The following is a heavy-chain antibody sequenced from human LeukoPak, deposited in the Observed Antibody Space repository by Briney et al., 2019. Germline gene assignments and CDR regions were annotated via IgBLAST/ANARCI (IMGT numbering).Heavy chain of an antibody. CDR3: ARDDNYGIFVNVDY. V-gene: IGHV1-18*01. Sequence: ASVKVSCKASGYTFTSYHITWVRQAPGQGLEWMGWISGYNGNTNYAQKFQGRVSMTTDTSTSTAYMELSSLRSDDTAVYYCARDDNYGIFVNVDYWGQGTLVTVSS. CDR2: ISGYNGNT. CDR1: GYTFTSYH. J-gene: IGHJ4*02. D-gene: IGHD4-11*01.